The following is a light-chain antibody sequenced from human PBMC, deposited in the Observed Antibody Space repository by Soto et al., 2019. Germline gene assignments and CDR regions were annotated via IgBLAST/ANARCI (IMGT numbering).Light chain of an antibody. CDR1: QGISNY. Sequence: DIQMTQSPSSLSASVGDRVTITCRASQGISNYLAWYQQKPGKVPKLLIYAASTLQSGVPSRFSGSGSGTDFTITISSLQPEDVATYYCQKYNSALSGFGPGTKVDIK. CDR2: AAS. V-gene: IGKV1-27*01. J-gene: IGKJ3*01. CDR3: QKYNSALSG.